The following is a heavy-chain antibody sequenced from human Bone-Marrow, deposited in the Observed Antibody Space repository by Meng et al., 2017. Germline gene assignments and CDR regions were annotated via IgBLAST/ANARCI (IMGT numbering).Heavy chain of an antibody. CDR2: INWNGGST. J-gene: IGHJ4*02. Sequence: EVQLVESGGPVVRPGGSLRLSCTASGLTFDDYGMSWVRQAPGKGLEWVSGINWNGGSTDYVDSVKGRFTISRDNAKNSLYLQMNSLTAEDTALYHCARREEYGSGSYVLFYWGQGTLVTVSS. CDR3: ARREEYGSGSYVLFY. D-gene: IGHD3-10*01. CDR1: GLTFDDYG. V-gene: IGHV3-20*01.